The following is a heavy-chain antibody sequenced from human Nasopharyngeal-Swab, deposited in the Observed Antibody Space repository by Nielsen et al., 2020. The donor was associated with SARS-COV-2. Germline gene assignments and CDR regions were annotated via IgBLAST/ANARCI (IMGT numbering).Heavy chain of an antibody. V-gene: IGHV4-59*01. Sequence: SETLSLTCTVSGGSISGNYWNWIRQPPGKGLEWIGNILYSGSTNYNPSLKSRVTISVDTSKNQFSLKLSSVTAADTAVYYCARLESITIFGVVIPTGAFDIWGQGTMVTVSS. D-gene: IGHD3-3*01. CDR2: ILYSGST. CDR3: ARLESITIFGVVIPTGAFDI. J-gene: IGHJ3*02. CDR1: GGSISGNY.